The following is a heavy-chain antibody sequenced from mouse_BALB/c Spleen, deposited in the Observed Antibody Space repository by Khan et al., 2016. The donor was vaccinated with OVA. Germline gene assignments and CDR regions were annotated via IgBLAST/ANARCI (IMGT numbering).Heavy chain of an antibody. V-gene: IGHV3-8*02. Sequence: EVKLLESGPSLVQPSQTLSLTCSVTGDSISSGYWSWIRKFPGNKLEYMGYMISSGYTYYNPSLKSRISINRHTSKNQYYLQLNSVTTEDTATYYCARSTYRYAFAYWGQGTLVTVSA. D-gene: IGHD2-14*01. CDR3: ARSTYRYAFAY. CDR1: GDSISSGY. CDR2: MISSGYT. J-gene: IGHJ3*01.